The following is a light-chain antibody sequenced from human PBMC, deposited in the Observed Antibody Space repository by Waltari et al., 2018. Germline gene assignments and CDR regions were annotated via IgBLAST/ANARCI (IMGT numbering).Light chain of an antibody. CDR2: AAS. CDR3: QQSYRTPLT. V-gene: IGKV1-39*01. J-gene: IGKJ4*01. Sequence: DIQMTQSPSSLSASVGDTVTITCRASQNINNYLSWYQQRPGKAPKLLIYAASALQSGVPSRFSGRGSATDYTLTIISLQPEDSATYFCQQSYRTPLTFGGGTKVEIK. CDR1: QNINNY.